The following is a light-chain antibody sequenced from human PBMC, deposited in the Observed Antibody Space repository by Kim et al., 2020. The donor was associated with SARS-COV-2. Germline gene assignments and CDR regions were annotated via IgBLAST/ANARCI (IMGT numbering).Light chain of an antibody. CDR2: LNSDGSH. J-gene: IGLJ3*02. Sequence: GASVKLTCTLSSGHSSYAIAWHQQQPEKGPRYLMKLNSDGSHSKGDGIPDRFSGFSSGAERYLTIASLQSEDEADYYCQTWGTGIGFGGGTQLTV. CDR3: QTWGTGIG. V-gene: IGLV4-69*01. CDR1: SGHSSYA.